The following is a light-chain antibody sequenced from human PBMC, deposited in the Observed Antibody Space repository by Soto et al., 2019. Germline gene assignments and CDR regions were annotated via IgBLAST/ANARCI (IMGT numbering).Light chain of an antibody. CDR2: DAS. CDR1: QSISRS. CDR3: QQSYSTPQT. Sequence: DIQMTQSPSTLSASVGDRVSIPCRASQSISRSLAWYQQKSGKAPKLLIYDASNLHSGVPSRFTGSGSGTDFTLTISSLQPEDFATYYCQQSYSTPQTFGQGTKVDIK. V-gene: IGKV1-39*01. J-gene: IGKJ1*01.